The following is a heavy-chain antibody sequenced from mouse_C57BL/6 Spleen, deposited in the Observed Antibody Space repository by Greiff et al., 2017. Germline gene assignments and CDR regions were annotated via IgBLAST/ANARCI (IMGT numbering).Heavy chain of an antibody. D-gene: IGHD2-1*01. CDR3: ARDGNYWYFDV. J-gene: IGHJ1*03. CDR2: INPNNGGT. CDR1: GYTFTDYY. V-gene: IGHV1-22*01. Sequence: EVKLMESGPELVKPGASVKLSCKASGYTFTDYYMHWVKQSPGKSLEWIAYINPNNGGTSYNQKFKGKATLTVNKSSSTAYMELRSLTSEDSAVYYCARDGNYWYFDVWGTGTTVTVSS.